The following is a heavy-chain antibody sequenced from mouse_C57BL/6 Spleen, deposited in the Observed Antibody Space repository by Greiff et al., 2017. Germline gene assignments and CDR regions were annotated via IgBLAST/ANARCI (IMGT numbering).Heavy chain of an antibody. J-gene: IGHJ2*01. V-gene: IGHV1-54*01. D-gene: IGHD4-1*01. CDR1: GYAFTNYL. Sequence: VQLQESGAELVRPGTSVKVSCKASGYAFTNYLIEWVKQRPGQGLEWIGVINPGSGGTNYNEKFKGKATMTADKSSSPAYMQLSSLASEDSAVYFCTGAGDYWGQGTTLTVSS. CDR3: TGAGDY. CDR2: INPGSGGT.